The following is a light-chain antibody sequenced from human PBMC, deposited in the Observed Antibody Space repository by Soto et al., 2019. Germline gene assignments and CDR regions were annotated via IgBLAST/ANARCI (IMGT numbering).Light chain of an antibody. CDR2: DVS. V-gene: IGLV2-11*01. Sequence: QSVLAQPRSVSGSPGQSVTISCTGTSSDVGTYDFVSWYQQHPGKAPRLMIFDVSERPSGVPDRFSGSKSGNTASLTISGLQAEDEADYYCISYTVSRSYVFGSGTKVTVL. J-gene: IGLJ1*01. CDR3: ISYTVSRSYV. CDR1: SSDVGTYDF.